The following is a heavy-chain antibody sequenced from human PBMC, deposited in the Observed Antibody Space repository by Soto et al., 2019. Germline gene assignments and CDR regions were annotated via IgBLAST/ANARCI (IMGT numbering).Heavy chain of an antibody. CDR1: GGTFSSYT. CDR2: IIPILGIA. CDR3: ARGIKYGVYSSWYDP. J-gene: IGHJ5*02. D-gene: IGHD4-17*01. V-gene: IGHV1-69*02. Sequence: SVKVSCKASGGTFSSYTISWVRQAPGQGLEWMGRIIPILGIANYAQKFQGRVTITADKSTSTAYMELSSLRSEDTAVYYCARGIKYGVYSSWYDPWGQGTLVTVSS.